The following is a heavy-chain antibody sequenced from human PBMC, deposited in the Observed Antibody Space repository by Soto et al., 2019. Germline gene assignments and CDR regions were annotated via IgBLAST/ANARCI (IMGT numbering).Heavy chain of an antibody. CDR1: GGSISGGGYY. CDR3: ARSYRTTAGWANWFDP. V-gene: IGHV4-31*03. Sequence: QVQLQESGPGLVKPSQTLSLTCTVSGGSISGGGYYWSWIRQHPAKGLEWIGYIHYRGSTYYNPSLKSRVTISVDTSKNQFSLKLSSVTAADTAVYYCARSYRTTAGWANWFDPWGQGTLVTVSS. CDR2: IHYRGST. J-gene: IGHJ5*02. D-gene: IGHD6-13*01.